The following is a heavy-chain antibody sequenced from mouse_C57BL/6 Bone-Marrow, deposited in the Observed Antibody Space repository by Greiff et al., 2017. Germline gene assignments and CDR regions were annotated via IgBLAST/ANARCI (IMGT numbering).Heavy chain of an antibody. Sequence: VQLQQSGPELVKPGASVKISCKASGYAFSSSWMNWVKQRPGKGLEWIGRIYPGDGDTNYNGKFKGKATLTADKSSSTAYMQLSSLTSEDSAVYFCARVDDYVWFAYWGQGTLVTVSA. V-gene: IGHV1-82*01. CDR2: IYPGDGDT. J-gene: IGHJ3*01. CDR3: ARVDDYVWFAY. CDR1: GYAFSSSW. D-gene: IGHD2-4*01.